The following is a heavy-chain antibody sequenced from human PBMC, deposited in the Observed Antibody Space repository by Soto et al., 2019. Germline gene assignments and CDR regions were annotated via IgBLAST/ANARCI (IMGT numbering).Heavy chain of an antibody. V-gene: IGHV4-31*03. D-gene: IGHD6-13*01. J-gene: IGHJ4*02. Sequence: SETLSLTCTVSGGSISSGGYYWSWIRQHPGKGLEWIGYIYYSGSTYYNPSLKSRVTISVDTSKNQFSLKLSSVTAADTAVYYCARDCRGGHGLAAAGTGGGFDYWGQGTLVTVSS. CDR2: IYYSGST. CDR1: GGSISSGGYY. CDR3: ARDCRGGHGLAAAGTGGGFDY.